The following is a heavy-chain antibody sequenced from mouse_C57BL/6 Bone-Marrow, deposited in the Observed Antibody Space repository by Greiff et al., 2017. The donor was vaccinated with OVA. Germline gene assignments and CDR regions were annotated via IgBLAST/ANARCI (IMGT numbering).Heavy chain of an antibody. V-gene: IGHV5-9-1*02. CDR1: GFTFSSYA. Sequence: EVQRVESGAGLVKPGGSLKLSCAASGFTFSSYAMSWVRQTPEKRLEWVAYISSGGDYIYYADTVKGRFTIPRDNARNTLYLQMSSLKSEDTAMYYCTRLLDAMDYWGQGTSVTVSS. D-gene: IGHD2-1*01. CDR3: TRLLDAMDY. CDR2: ISSGGDYI. J-gene: IGHJ4*01.